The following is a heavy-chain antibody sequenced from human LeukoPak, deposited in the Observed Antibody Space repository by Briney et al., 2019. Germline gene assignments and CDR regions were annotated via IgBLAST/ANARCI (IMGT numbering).Heavy chain of an antibody. CDR3: ARDRGYSYGYDAFDI. D-gene: IGHD5-18*01. Sequence: GGSLRLSCAASGFTFSSYNMNWVRQAPGKGLEWVSSISSSSRYIYYADSVEGRFTISRDNAKNSLYLQMNSLRAEDTAVYYCARDRGYSYGYDAFDIWGQGTMVTVSS. J-gene: IGHJ3*02. V-gene: IGHV3-21*01. CDR1: GFTFSSYN. CDR2: ISSSSRYI.